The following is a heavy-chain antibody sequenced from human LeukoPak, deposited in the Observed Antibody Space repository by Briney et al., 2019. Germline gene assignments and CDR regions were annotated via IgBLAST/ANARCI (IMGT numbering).Heavy chain of an antibody. D-gene: IGHD6-6*01. Sequence: PGGSLRLSCAASGFTFSSYSMIWVRQAPGKGLEWVSSISSSSSYIYYADSVKGRFTISRDNAKNSLYLQMNSLRAEDTAVYYCARGYSSSSMVRPPAVDIWGQGTMVTVSS. CDR2: ISSSSSYI. CDR1: GFTFSSYS. V-gene: IGHV3-21*01. J-gene: IGHJ3*02. CDR3: ARGYSSSSMVRPPAVDI.